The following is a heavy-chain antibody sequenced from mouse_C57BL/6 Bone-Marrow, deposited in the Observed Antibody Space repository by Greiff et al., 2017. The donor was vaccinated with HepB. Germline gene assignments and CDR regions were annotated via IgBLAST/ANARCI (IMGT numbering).Heavy chain of an antibody. J-gene: IGHJ1*03. V-gene: IGHV14-4*01. CDR3: TTIYYYGSRGYWYFDV. CDR1: GFNIKDDY. CDR2: IDPENGDT. D-gene: IGHD1-1*01. Sequence: VQLKESGAELVRPGASVKLSCTASGFNIKDDYMHWVKQRPEQGLEWIGWIDPENGDTEYASKFQGTATITADTSSNTAYLQLSSLTSEDTAVYYCTTIYYYGSRGYWYFDVWGTGTTVTVSS.